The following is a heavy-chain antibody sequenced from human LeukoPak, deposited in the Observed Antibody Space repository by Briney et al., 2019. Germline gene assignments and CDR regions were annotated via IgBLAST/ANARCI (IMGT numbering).Heavy chain of an antibody. CDR3: ARQRYFDY. CDR2: ISGGGRST. CDR1: GFTFSTCT. Sequence: GGSLRLSCAASGFTFSTCTMSWGRRAPGGGREWGSTISGGGRSTDYADSVKGQFTVSGDNSKNTLYLQMNSVTAEDTAVYYCARQRYFDYWGQGTLVSVSS. D-gene: IGHD1-1*01. V-gene: IGHV3-23*01. J-gene: IGHJ4*02.